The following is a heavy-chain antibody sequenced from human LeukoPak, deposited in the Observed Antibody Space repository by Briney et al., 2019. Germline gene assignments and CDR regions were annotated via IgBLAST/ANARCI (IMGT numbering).Heavy chain of an antibody. V-gene: IGHV3-21*01. Sequence: KPGGSLRLSCAASGFTFSSYSMNWVRQAPGKGLEWVSSISSSSSYIYYADSVKGRFTISRDNAKNSLYLQMNSLRAEDTAVYYCAKAGSSWYTYYFDYWGQGTLVTVSS. CDR2: ISSSSSYI. CDR3: AKAGSSWYTYYFDY. J-gene: IGHJ4*02. CDR1: GFTFSSYS. D-gene: IGHD6-13*01.